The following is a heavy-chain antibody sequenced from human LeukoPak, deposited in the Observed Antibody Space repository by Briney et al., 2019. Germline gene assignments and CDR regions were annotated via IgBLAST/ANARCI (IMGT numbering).Heavy chain of an antibody. CDR2: INHSGST. Sequence: SETLSLTCAVYGGSFSGYYWSWIRQPPGKGPEWIGEINHSGSTNYDPSLKSRVTISVDTSKNQFSLKLSSVTAADTAVYYCARAMSTVNVIDAFDIWGQGTMVTVSS. J-gene: IGHJ3*02. D-gene: IGHD4-11*01. CDR1: GGSFSGYY. V-gene: IGHV4-34*01. CDR3: ARAMSTVNVIDAFDI.